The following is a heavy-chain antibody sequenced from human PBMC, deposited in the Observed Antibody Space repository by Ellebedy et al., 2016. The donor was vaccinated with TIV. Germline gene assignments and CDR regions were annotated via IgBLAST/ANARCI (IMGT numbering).Heavy chain of an antibody. Sequence: GESLKISCAASGFTFSSFAMHWVRQAPGKGLEWLSVISSGGDNTYHADSVKGRFTIARDNSKNTLYLQMNRLRAEDKAVYYCAKGSSSGFNYDRVGFEYWGQGTLVTVSS. CDR1: GFTFSSFA. V-gene: IGHV3-23*01. D-gene: IGHD3-22*01. CDR3: AKGSSSGFNYDRVGFEY. J-gene: IGHJ4*02. CDR2: ISSGGDNT.